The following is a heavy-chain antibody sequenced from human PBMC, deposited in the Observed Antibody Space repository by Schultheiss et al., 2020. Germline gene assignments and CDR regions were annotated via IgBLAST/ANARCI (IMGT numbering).Heavy chain of an antibody. CDR1: GFTFSSYW. CDR3: TTVDTAMAFHWYFDL. V-gene: IGHV3-15*01. J-gene: IGHJ2*01. CDR2: IKSKTDGGTT. Sequence: GGSLRLSCAASGFTFSSYWMHWVRQAPGKGLVWVGRIKSKTDGGTTDYAAPVKGRFTISRDDSKNTLYLQMNSLKTEDTAVYYCTTVDTAMAFHWYFDLWGRGTLVTVSS. D-gene: IGHD5-18*01.